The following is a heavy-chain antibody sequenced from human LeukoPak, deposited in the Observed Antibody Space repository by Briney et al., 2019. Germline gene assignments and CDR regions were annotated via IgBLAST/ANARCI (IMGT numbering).Heavy chain of an antibody. J-gene: IGHJ4*02. CDR1: GFIFSDYY. V-gene: IGHV3-11*04. CDR2: ISSSGSTM. D-gene: IGHD3-10*01. Sequence: GGSLRLSCAASGFIFSDYYMSWIRQAPGKGLEWVSYISSSGSTMYYTDSVKGRFTISRDNAKNALYLQMNSLRAEDTAVYYCAKDLHYGSADYWGQGTLVTVSS. CDR3: AKDLHYGSADY.